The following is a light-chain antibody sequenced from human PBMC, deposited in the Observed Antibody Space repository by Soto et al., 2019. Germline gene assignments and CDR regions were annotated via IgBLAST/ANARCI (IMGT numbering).Light chain of an antibody. CDR2: GAS. CDR3: QQYRSWPRT. V-gene: IGKV3-15*01. J-gene: IGKJ1*01. Sequence: EIVLTPSPATLSVSPVERVTLSCRASQSVDINLAWYQQKPGQAPRLLIYGASTRATDMPGRFSGRGAGAEFTLTISSLQSEDFAVYYCQQYRSWPRTFGQGTKVDIK. CDR1: QSVDIN.